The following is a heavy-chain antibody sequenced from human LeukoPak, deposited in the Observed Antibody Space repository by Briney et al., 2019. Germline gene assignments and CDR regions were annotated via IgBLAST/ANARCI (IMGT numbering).Heavy chain of an antibody. J-gene: IGHJ6*03. Sequence: SETLSLTCTVSGGSISSGAYHWSWIRQPAGKGLEWIGRIYTSGSTNYNPSLKSRVTISVDTSKNQFSLKLNSVTAADTAVYYCARGMVRCSSTSCYYYYYMDVWGKGTTVTVSS. CDR1: GGSISSGAYH. D-gene: IGHD2-2*01. CDR3: ARGMVRCSSTSCYYYYYMDV. V-gene: IGHV4-61*02. CDR2: IYTSGST.